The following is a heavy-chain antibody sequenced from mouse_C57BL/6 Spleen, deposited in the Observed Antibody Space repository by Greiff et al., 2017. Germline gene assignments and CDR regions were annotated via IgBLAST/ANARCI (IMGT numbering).Heavy chain of an antibody. D-gene: IGHD3-2*02. V-gene: IGHV1-81*01. CDR3: AETAQATSWFAY. J-gene: IGHJ3*01. CDR1: GYTFTSYG. Sequence: VQLVESGAELARPGASVKLSCKASGYTFTSYGISWVKQRTGQGLEWIGEIYPRSGNTYYNEKFKGKATLTADKSSSTAYMELRSLTSEDSAVYFCAETAQATSWFAYWGQGTLVTVSA. CDR2: IYPRSGNT.